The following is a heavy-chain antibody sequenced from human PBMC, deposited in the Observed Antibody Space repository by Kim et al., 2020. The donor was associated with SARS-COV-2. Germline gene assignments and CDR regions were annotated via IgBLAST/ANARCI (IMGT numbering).Heavy chain of an antibody. D-gene: IGHD1-26*01. Sequence: YAQKFPGRVTMPRDTSTRTVYMELSSLRSEDTAVYYCARDPLSGYGMDVWGQGTTVTVSS. J-gene: IGHJ6*02. CDR3: ARDPLSGYGMDV. V-gene: IGHV1-46*01.